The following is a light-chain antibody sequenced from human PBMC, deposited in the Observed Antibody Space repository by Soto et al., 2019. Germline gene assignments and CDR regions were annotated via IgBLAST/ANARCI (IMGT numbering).Light chain of an antibody. Sequence: EIVMTQSPATLSVSPGERATLSCRAGQSVSGNLVWYQQKPGQAPRLLIYGASTRATGIPARFSGSGSGTEFTLTISSLQSEDFAVYYCQQYNTWPTFGQGTRLEIK. J-gene: IGKJ5*01. CDR2: GAS. V-gene: IGKV3-15*01. CDR1: QSVSGN. CDR3: QQYNTWPT.